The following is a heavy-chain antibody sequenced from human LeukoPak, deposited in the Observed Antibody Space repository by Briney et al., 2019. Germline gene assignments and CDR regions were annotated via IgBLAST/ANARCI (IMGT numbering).Heavy chain of an antibody. V-gene: IGHV1-18*01. J-gene: IGHJ5*02. CDR2: ISAYNGNT. CDR3: ARERNRIAARWFDP. D-gene: IGHD6-6*01. CDR1: GYTFTSYG. Sequence: ASVKVSCKASGYTFTSYGISWVRQAPGQGLEWMGLISAYNGNTNYAQKLQGRVTMTTDTSTSTAYMELRSLRSDDTAVYYCARERNRIAARWFDPWGQGTLVTVSS.